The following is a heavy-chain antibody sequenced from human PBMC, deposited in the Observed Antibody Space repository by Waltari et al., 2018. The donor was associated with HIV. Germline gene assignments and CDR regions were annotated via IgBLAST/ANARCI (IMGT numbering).Heavy chain of an antibody. V-gene: IGHV1-2*02. CDR3: ARQMTFYDALDI. CDR1: GYTFTDYY. CDR2: IYPNSGDT. Sequence: QVQLVQSGAEVRKPGASVKVSCKTSGYTFTDYYIHWVRQAPGQGPEWMGWIYPNSGDTHVVEKFQGRVTLTRDTSIRTAYVEVSNLRSDDTAVYYCARQMTFYDALDIWGQGTMVSVSS. J-gene: IGHJ3*02.